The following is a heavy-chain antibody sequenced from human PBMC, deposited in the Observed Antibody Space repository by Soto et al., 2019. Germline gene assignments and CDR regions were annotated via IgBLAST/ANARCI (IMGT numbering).Heavy chain of an antibody. CDR3: ARHFGNYGDWAFDF. Sequence: SETLSLTCTVSGGSISDSSHYWAWIRQPPGKGLEWIATINYSGRTYYNPSLRSRVTISVDTSRDQFSLNLNSVTAADTAVYYCARHFGNYGDWAFDFWGQGTLVNVSS. CDR2: INYSGRT. J-gene: IGHJ4*02. V-gene: IGHV4-39*01. D-gene: IGHD4-17*01. CDR1: GGSISDSSHY.